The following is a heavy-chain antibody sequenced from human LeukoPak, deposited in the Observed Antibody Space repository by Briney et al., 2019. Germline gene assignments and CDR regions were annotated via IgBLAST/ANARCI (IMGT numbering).Heavy chain of an antibody. V-gene: IGHV3-23*01. D-gene: IGHD4-11*01. CDR1: GFTFSSYA. CDR2: ISGSGGST. CDR3: AKNYRDYCNYGWFDP. J-gene: IGHJ5*02. Sequence: GGSLRLSCAASGFTFSSYAMSWVRQAPGKGLEWVSAISGSGGSTYYADSVKGRFTISRDNSKNTLYLQMNSLRAEDTAVYYCAKNYRDYCNYGWFDPERQGTLVTVTS.